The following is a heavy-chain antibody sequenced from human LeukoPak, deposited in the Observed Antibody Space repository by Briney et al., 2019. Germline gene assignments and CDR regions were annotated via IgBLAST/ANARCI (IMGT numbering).Heavy chain of an antibody. Sequence: GGSLRLSCAASGFTFSSYSMNWVRQAPGKGLEWVSSISSSSSYIYYTDSVKGRFTISRDNAKNSLYLQMNSLRAEDTAVYYCARDREGYCSSTSCYRAYYMDVWGKGTTVTVSS. D-gene: IGHD2-2*01. J-gene: IGHJ6*03. V-gene: IGHV3-21*01. CDR3: ARDREGYCSSTSCYRAYYMDV. CDR1: GFTFSSYS. CDR2: ISSSSSYI.